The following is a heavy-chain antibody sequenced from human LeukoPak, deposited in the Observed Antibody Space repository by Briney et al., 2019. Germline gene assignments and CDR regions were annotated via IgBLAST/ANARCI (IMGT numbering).Heavy chain of an antibody. V-gene: IGHV3-23*01. CDR1: GFTFSSYA. CDR2: ISGSGGST. D-gene: IGHD6-19*01. J-gene: IGHJ4*02. Sequence: GGSLRLSCAASGFTFSSYAMSWVRQAPGMGLEWVSAISGSGGSTYYADSVKGRFTISRDNSKNTLYLQMNSLRAEDTAVYYCAEVGRSIAVAANFDYWGQGTLVTVSS. CDR3: AEVGRSIAVAANFDY.